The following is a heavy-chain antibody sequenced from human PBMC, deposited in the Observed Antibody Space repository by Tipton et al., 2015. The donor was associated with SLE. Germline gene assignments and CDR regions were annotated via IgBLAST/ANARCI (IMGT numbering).Heavy chain of an antibody. J-gene: IGHJ4*02. Sequence: QSGPEVKKPGASVKVSCKASGYTFTGYGVHWVRQAPGQGLEWMGIINPSGGSTSYAQKFQGRVTMTRDTSTSTVYMELSSLRSEDTAVYYCVRALMGATRRDFDYWGQGTLVTVSS. CDR3: VRALMGATRRDFDY. V-gene: IGHV1-46*01. CDR2: INPSGGST. D-gene: IGHD1-26*01. CDR1: GYTFTGYG.